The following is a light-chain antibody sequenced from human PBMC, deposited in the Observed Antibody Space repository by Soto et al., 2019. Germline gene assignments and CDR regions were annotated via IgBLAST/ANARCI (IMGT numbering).Light chain of an antibody. CDR3: QQYNNLPPIT. V-gene: IGKV3-15*01. CDR1: QSVSNN. J-gene: IGKJ5*01. CDR2: YAS. Sequence: EIMMTQSPATLSVSPGERATLSCRASQSVSNNLAWYQQKPGQAPRLLIYYASTRATGIPARFSGSGSGTEFTLTISSLQSEDFALYYCQQYNNLPPITFGQGTRREIK.